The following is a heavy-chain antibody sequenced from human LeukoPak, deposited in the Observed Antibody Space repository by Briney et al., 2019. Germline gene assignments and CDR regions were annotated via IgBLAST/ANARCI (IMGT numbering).Heavy chain of an antibody. CDR1: GFTFDDYA. CDR2: ITWNSGAT. CDR3: ARDPGYHFYYYMDV. V-gene: IGHV3-9*01. Sequence: GRSLRLSCAASGFTFDDYAMHWFRQTPGKGLEWVSGITWNSGATVYADSVKGRFTISRDNAKNSLSLQMNSLRLEDTALYFCARDPGYHFYYYMDVWGKGTTVTVSS. J-gene: IGHJ6*03.